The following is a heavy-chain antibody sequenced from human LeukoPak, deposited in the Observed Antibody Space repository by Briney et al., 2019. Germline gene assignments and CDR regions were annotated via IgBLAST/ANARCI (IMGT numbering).Heavy chain of an antibody. J-gene: IGHJ6*02. CDR3: ARDHMVRGVIAYYYYYGMDV. CDR2: ISGAGGTT. Sequence: GGSLRLSCAASGFTFNIYAMTWVRQAPGKGLEWVAAISGAGGTTYYADSVQGRFTISRDNSKNTLYLQMDSLRAEDTAVYYCARDHMVRGVIAYYYYYGMDVWGQGTTVTVSS. V-gene: IGHV3-23*01. D-gene: IGHD3-10*01. CDR1: GFTFNIYA.